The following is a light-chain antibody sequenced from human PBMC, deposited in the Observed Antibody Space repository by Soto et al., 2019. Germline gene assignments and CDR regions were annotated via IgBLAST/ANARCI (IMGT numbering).Light chain of an antibody. CDR1: QSVSSSY. CDR3: QQYGSSPPWT. J-gene: IGKJ1*01. CDR2: GAS. Sequence: VLSLSPGTLSLSQGERATLSCRASQSVSSSYLAWYQQKPGQAPRLLIYGASSRATGIPDRFSGSGSGTDFTLTISRLEPEDFAVYYCQQYGSSPPWTFGQGTKVDIK. V-gene: IGKV3-20*01.